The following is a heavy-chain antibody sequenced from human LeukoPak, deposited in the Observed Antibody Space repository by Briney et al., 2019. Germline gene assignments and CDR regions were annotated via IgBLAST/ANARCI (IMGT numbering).Heavy chain of an antibody. CDR2: IYSSGST. J-gene: IGHJ4*02. V-gene: IGHV4-4*07. CDR1: GGSINNYY. D-gene: IGHD4-23*01. CDR3: ARGRKATVVTM. Sequence: SETLSLTCTVSGGSINNYYWSWIRQPAGKGLEWIGRIYSSGSTNYNPSLKSRVSMSVGTSKNQFSLKLTSVTAADTAVYYCARGRKATVVTMWGQGILVTVSS.